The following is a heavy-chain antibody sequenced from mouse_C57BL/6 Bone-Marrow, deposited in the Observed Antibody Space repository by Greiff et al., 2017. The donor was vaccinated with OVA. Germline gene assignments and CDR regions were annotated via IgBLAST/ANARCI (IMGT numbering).Heavy chain of an antibody. J-gene: IGHJ1*03. CDR1: GFNIKDDY. CDR3: TPGSDWYFDV. Sequence: EVKLQQSGAELVRPGASVKLSCTASGFNIKDDYMHWVKQRPEQGLEWIGWIDPENGDTEYASKFQGKATITADTSSNTAYLQLSSLTSEDTAVYYCTPGSDWYFDVWGTGTTVTVSS. CDR2: IDPENGDT. D-gene: IGHD4-1*01. V-gene: IGHV14-4*01.